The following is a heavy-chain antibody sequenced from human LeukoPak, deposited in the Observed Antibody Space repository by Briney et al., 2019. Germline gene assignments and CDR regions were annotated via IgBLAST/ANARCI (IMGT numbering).Heavy chain of an antibody. CDR2: ISHSGST. CDR3: AAQYSGYVRLDY. CDR1: VGAFSGYY. D-gene: IGHD5-12*01. Sequence: SETLSLTCAVYVGAFSGYYWSWIRQPPGKGLEWIGEISHSGSTNYNPSLKSRVTISVDTSKNQFSLKLSSVTAADTAVYYCAAQYSGYVRLDYWGQGTLVTVSS. J-gene: IGHJ4*02. V-gene: IGHV4-34*01.